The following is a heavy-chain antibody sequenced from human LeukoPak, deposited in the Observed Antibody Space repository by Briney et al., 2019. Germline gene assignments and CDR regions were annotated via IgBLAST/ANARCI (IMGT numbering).Heavy chain of an antibody. J-gene: IGHJ3*02. D-gene: IGHD3-22*01. CDR2: ISAYNGNT. V-gene: IGHV1-18*01. CDR3: ARDYDSSPGYAFDI. CDR1: GYTFTSYG. Sequence: ASVKVSCKASGYTFTSYGISWVRQAPGQGLEWMGWISAYNGNTNYAQKLQSRVTMTTDTSTSTAYMELRSLRSDDTAVYYCARDYDSSPGYAFDIWGQGTMVTVSS.